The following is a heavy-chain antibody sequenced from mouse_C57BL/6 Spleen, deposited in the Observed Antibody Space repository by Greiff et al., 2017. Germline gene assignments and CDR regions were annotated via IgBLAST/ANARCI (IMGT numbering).Heavy chain of an antibody. J-gene: IGHJ4*01. D-gene: IGHD1-1*01. CDR2: ISYDGSN. CDR3: ARDDYGSSWAMDY. CDR1: GYSITSGYY. V-gene: IGHV3-6*01. Sequence: EVQRVASGPGLVKPSQSLSLTCSVTGYSITSGYYWNWIRQFPGNKLEWMGYISYDGSNNYNPSLQNRISITRDTSKNQFFLKLNSVTTEDTATYYCARDDYGSSWAMDYGGQGTSVTVSS.